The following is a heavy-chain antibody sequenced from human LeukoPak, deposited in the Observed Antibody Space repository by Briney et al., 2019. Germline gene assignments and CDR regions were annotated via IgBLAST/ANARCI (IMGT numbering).Heavy chain of an antibody. Sequence: SETLSLTCTVSGGSISSSSYYWGWIRQPPGKGLEWIGSIYYSGSTYYNPSLKSRVTISVDTSKNQFSLKLSSVTAADTAVYYCARGRYSYGRKFDYWGQGTLATVSS. J-gene: IGHJ4*02. CDR1: GGSISSSSYY. D-gene: IGHD5-18*01. CDR2: IYYSGST. CDR3: ARGRYSYGRKFDY. V-gene: IGHV4-39*07.